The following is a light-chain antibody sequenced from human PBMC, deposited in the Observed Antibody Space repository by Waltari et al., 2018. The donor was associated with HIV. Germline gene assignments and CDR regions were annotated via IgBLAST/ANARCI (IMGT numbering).Light chain of an antibody. Sequence: QSALTQPASVSGSPGQSITLSCSGTWSDIGSYDLVSWYQHFPGKAPKRILYDVNERPSGVSPRYSGSKSGNTASLVISGLQSEDEADYYCGSYAGSGTFVVFGGGTRLTV. J-gene: IGLJ3*02. CDR2: DVN. CDR3: GSYAGSGTFVV. CDR1: WSDIGSYDL. V-gene: IGLV2-23*02.